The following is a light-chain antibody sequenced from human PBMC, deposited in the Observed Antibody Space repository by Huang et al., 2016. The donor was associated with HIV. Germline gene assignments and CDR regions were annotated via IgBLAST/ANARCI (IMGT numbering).Light chain of an antibody. Sequence: EIVFTQSPATLSLSPGERATLSCRASQNITDSLAWYRQKPGQAPSLLMYLGANRATGTPARIRGSGFGTDFTLTISSLEPEDYAVYYCQQYNNWPPVTFGGGTKVEIK. J-gene: IGKJ4*01. V-gene: IGKV3-11*01. CDR3: QQYNNWPPVT. CDR1: QNITDS. CDR2: LGA.